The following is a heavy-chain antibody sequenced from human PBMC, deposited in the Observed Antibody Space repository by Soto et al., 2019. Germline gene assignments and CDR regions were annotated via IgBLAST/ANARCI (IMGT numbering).Heavy chain of an antibody. D-gene: IGHD4-17*01. V-gene: IGHV1-8*01. CDR3: ARGRGRRSPTHYYGMDV. CDR2: MNPNSGNT. CDR1: GYTFTSYD. J-gene: IGHJ6*02. Sequence: QVQLVQSGAEVKKPGASVKVSCKASGYTFTSYDINWVRQATGQGLEWMGWMNPNSGNTGYAQKFQGRVTMTRNTSISTAYMELSSLRSEDTAVYHCARGRGRRSPTHYYGMDVWGQGTTVTVSS.